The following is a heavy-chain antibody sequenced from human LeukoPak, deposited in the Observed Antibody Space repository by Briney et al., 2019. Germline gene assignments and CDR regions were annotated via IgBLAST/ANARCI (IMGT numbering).Heavy chain of an antibody. Sequence: GGSLRLSCAASGFTLSSYAMTWVRQAPGKGLEWVSAICASGGSTYYADSVKGRFTISRDNSKNTLYLQMNSLRAEDTAVYYCAKGGLDYYDSSGYYLYDAFDIWGQGTMVTVSS. CDR2: ICASGGST. CDR3: AKGGLDYYDSSGYYLYDAFDI. D-gene: IGHD3-22*01. J-gene: IGHJ3*02. CDR1: GFTLSSYA. V-gene: IGHV3-23*01.